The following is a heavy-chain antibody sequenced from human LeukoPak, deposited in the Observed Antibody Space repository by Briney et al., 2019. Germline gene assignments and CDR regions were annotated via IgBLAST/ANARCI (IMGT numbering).Heavy chain of an antibody. V-gene: IGHV3-15*01. CDR2: IKSKTDGGTT. CDR3: TTDVRLGYCSSTSCYAVDY. Sequence: PGGSLRLSCAASGFTFSNAWMSWVRQAPGKGLEWVGRIKSKTDGGTTDYAAPVKGRFTISRDDSKNTLYLQMNSLKTEDTAVYYCTTDVRLGYCSSTSCYAVDYWGQGTLVTVSS. D-gene: IGHD2-2*01. CDR1: GFTFSNAW. J-gene: IGHJ4*02.